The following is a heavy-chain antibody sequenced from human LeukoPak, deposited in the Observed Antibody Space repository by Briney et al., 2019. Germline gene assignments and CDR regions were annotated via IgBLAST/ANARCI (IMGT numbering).Heavy chain of an antibody. D-gene: IGHD3-3*01. CDR2: VSSDGKTQ. CDR3: ARAWSGDLDY. CDR1: GFTFNSYA. Sequence: GGSLRLSCAASGFTFNSYAMHWVRQAPGKGLEWVAVVSSDGKTQYYADSVKGRFTISRDDSRDTFYLHMTGLRPEDTAVYYCARAWSGDLDYWGQGTAVIVSS. J-gene: IGHJ4*02. V-gene: IGHV3-30*04.